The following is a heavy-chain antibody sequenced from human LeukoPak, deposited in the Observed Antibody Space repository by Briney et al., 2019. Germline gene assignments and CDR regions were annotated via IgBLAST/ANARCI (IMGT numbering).Heavy chain of an antibody. CDR1: GFTFSSYA. CDR2: INHSGST. Sequence: GSLRLSCAASGFTFSSYAMSWIRQPPGKGLEWIGEINHSGSTNYNPSLKSRVTISVDTSKNQFSLKLSSVTAADTAVYYCARRTHYGSGSYTNWFDPWGQGTLVTVSS. CDR3: ARRTHYGSGSYTNWFDP. D-gene: IGHD3-10*01. J-gene: IGHJ5*02. V-gene: IGHV4-34*01.